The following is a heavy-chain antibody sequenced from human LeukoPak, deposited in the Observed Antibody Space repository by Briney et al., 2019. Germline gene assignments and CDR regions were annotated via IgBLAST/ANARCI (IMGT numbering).Heavy chain of an antibody. J-gene: IGHJ3*02. Sequence: SVKVSRKASGGTFSSYAISWVRQAPGQGLEWMGGIIPIFGTANYAQKFQGRVTITTDESTSTAYMELSSLRSEDTAVYYCARGRRIQLWPTAFDIWGQGTMVTVSS. CDR3: ARGRRIQLWPTAFDI. V-gene: IGHV1-69*05. CDR1: GGTFSSYA. D-gene: IGHD5-18*01. CDR2: IIPIFGTA.